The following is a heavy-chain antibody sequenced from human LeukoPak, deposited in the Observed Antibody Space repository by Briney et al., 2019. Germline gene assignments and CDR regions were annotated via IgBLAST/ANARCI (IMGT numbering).Heavy chain of an antibody. Sequence: ASVKVSCKASGYTFTSYDINWVRQATGQGLEWMGWISAYNGNTNYAQKLQGRVTMTTDTSTSTAYMELRSLRSDDTAVYYCARVPEPTASWFDPWGQGTLVTVSS. V-gene: IGHV1-18*01. D-gene: IGHD1-14*01. CDR2: ISAYNGNT. CDR1: GYTFTSYD. J-gene: IGHJ5*02. CDR3: ARVPEPTASWFDP.